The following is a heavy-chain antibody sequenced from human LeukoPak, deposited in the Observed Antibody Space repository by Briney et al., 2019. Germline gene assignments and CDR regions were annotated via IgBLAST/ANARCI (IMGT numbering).Heavy chain of an antibody. J-gene: IGHJ5*02. Sequence: PGGSLRLSCAASGFTFSSYRMNWVRQAPGKGLEWVSSISSSSSDIYYANSVKGRFTISRDNAKNSLYLQMNSLRAEDTAVYYCARDYAWEPTSGDWFDPWGQGTLVTVSS. CDR3: ARDYAWEPTSGDWFDP. CDR1: GFTFSSYR. V-gene: IGHV3-21*01. CDR2: ISSSSSDI. D-gene: IGHD1-26*01.